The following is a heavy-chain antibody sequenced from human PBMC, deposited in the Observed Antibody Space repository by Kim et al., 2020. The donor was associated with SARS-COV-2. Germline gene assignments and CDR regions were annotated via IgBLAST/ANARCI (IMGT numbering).Heavy chain of an antibody. J-gene: IGHJ4*01. V-gene: IGHV3-7*01. CDR2: INQGGTEK. CDR3: ARTHYGDYV. D-gene: IGHD4-17*01. CDR1: GFTFSTYW. Sequence: GGSLRLSCAASGFTFSTYWMTWVRQAPGKGLEWVANINQGGTEKYYVDSVKGRFTISRDNAKNSLFLDVNSLRVEDTAVYYCARTHYGDYVWGHGTLVTVSS.